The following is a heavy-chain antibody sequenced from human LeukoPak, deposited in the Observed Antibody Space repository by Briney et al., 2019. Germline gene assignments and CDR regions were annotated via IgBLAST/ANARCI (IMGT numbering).Heavy chain of an antibody. V-gene: IGHV1-46*01. Sequence: ASVKVSCKASGYTFTSYYMHWVRQAPGQGLEWMGIINPSGGSTSYAQKFQGRVTMTRDTSTSTVYMELSSLRSEDTAVYYCAEGQRGYDFWSGYPWWFDPWGQGTLVTVSS. J-gene: IGHJ5*02. CDR3: AEGQRGYDFWSGYPWWFDP. CDR2: INPSGGST. D-gene: IGHD3-3*01. CDR1: GYTFTSYY.